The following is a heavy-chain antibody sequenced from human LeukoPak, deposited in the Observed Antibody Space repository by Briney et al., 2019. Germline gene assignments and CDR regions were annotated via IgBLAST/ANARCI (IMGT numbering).Heavy chain of an antibody. CDR1: GGSFSGYY. V-gene: IGHV4-34*01. CDR3: ARWRYYYDSSGYYTSPFDY. Sequence: PSETLSLTCAVYGGSFSGYYGSWIRQPPGKGLGWVGEINHSGSTNYNPSLKSRVTISVDTSKNQFSLKLSSMTAADTAVYYCARWRYYYDSSGYYTSPFDYWGQGTLVTVSS. J-gene: IGHJ4*02. CDR2: INHSGST. D-gene: IGHD3-22*01.